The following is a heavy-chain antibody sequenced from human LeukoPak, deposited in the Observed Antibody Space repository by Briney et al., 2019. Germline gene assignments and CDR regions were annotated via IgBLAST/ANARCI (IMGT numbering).Heavy chain of an antibody. J-gene: IGHJ4*02. V-gene: IGHV3-23*01. CDR3: AKWPEGAMDYFDY. Sequence: GGSLRLSCAASGFSFSSYAMTWARQAPVKGLEWVSAISGDGTRTYYADSVKGRFTISRDNSKNTLNLEMSSLRVEDTAIYYCAKWPEGAMDYFDYWGQGTLVTVSS. D-gene: IGHD3-16*01. CDR1: GFSFSSYA. CDR2: ISGDGTRT.